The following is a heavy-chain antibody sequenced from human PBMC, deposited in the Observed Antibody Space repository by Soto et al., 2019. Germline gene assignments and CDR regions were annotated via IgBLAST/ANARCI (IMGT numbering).Heavy chain of an antibody. CDR3: ARVWAVVTGTFDY. D-gene: IGHD1-20*01. V-gene: IGHV3-30-3*01. CDR1: GFTFSSYA. Sequence: QVPLVESGGGVVQPGRSLRLSCAASGFTFSSYAMHWVRQAPGKGLEWVAVISYDGSNKYYADSVKGRFTISRDNSKNTLYLQMNSLRAEDTAVYYCARVWAVVTGTFDYWGQGTLVTVSS. CDR2: ISYDGSNK. J-gene: IGHJ4*02.